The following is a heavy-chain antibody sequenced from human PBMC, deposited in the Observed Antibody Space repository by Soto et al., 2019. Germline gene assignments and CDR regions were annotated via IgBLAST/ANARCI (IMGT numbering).Heavy chain of an antibody. J-gene: IGHJ4*02. V-gene: IGHV3-30*04. Sequence: PXGFLRLYCAASGFTFNNYAMHWVRQAPGKGLEWVTFVSYDGSSKYYADSVTGRFTISRDNSRNTLYLQMNSLRAEDTAVYYCARGDGYIYGNTFDSWGQGTLVTVSS. CDR2: VSYDGSSK. CDR1: GFTFNNYA. CDR3: ARGDGYIYGNTFDS. D-gene: IGHD5-18*01.